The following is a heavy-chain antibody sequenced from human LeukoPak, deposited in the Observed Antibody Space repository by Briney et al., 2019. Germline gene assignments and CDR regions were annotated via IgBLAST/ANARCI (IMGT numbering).Heavy chain of an antibody. D-gene: IGHD3-10*01. J-gene: IGHJ4*02. CDR1: GGTFSSYA. Sequence: GSSVKVSCKASGGTFSSYANSWVRQAPGQGLEWMGRIIPIFGTANYAQKFQGRVTITTDESTSTAYMELSSLRSEDTAVYYCARDGGSMVRGVITGRYYFDYWGQGTLVTVSS. CDR2: IIPIFGTA. V-gene: IGHV1-69*05. CDR3: ARDGGSMVRGVITGRYYFDY.